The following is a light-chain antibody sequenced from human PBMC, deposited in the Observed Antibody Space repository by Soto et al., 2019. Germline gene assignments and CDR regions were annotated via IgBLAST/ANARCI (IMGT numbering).Light chain of an antibody. CDR2: GAS. J-gene: IGKJ3*01. Sequence: PGERVTLSCRASPSVSSSYLTWYQQKPGQAPRLLIYGASTRATSIPARFSGSGSGTDFTLTISSLQPEDFAVYYCHQDYNLFGPGTKVDIK. CDR1: PSVSSSY. CDR3: HQDYNL. V-gene: IGKV3D-7*01.